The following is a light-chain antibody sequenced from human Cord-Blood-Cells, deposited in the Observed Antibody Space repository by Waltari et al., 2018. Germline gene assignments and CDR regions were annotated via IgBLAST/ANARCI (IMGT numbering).Light chain of an antibody. CDR1: SSDVGGYNY. CDR3: SSYTSSSTLYV. J-gene: IGLJ1*01. V-gene: IGLV2-14*01. Sequence: QSVLTQPASVSGSPGQSITISCTGTSSDVGGYNYVPWYQQHPGKAPKLMIYDVSKRPSGVSNRFSGSKSGNTASLTISGLQAEDEADYYCSSYTSSSTLYVFGTGTKVTVL. CDR2: DVS.